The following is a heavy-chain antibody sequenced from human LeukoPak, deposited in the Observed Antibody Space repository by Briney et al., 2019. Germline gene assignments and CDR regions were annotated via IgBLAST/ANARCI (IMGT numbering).Heavy chain of an antibody. Sequence: PSETLSLTCTVSGGSISSSSYYWGWIRQPPGKGLEWIGSIHIGGSTYYNPSFKSRVTISVDTSKNHYCARLWSTDCSGGSCPHQPNSWGQGTLVTVSS. CDR2: IHIGGST. D-gene: IGHD2-15*01. V-gene: IGHV4-39*01. CDR1: GGSISSSSYY. CDR3: PNS. J-gene: IGHJ4*02.